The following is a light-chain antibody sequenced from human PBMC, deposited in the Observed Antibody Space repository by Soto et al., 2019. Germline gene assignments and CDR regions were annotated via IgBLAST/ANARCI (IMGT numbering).Light chain of an antibody. CDR1: QSVSSN. Sequence: EIXMTQSPATLSVSPGERATLSCRASQSVSSNLAWYQQKPGQAPRLLIYGASTRATGIPARFSGSGSGTEFTLTISSLQSEDFAVYYCQQYNNWPPLTFGGGTKVEIK. CDR2: GAS. CDR3: QQYNNWPPLT. J-gene: IGKJ4*01. V-gene: IGKV3-15*01.